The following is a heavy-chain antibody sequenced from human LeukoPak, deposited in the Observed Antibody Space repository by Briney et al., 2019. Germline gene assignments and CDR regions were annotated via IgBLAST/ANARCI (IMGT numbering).Heavy chain of an antibody. CDR1: GFTFSSYA. J-gene: IGHJ4*02. CDR3: AKDMMVRGVTD. D-gene: IGHD3-10*01. V-gene: IGHV3-23*01. Sequence: TGGSLRLSCAASGFTFSSYAMSWVRQAPGKGLEWVSVSGSGGSTYYADSVKGRFTISRDNSKNTLYLQMNSLRAEDTAVYYCAKDMMVRGVTDWGQGTLVIVSS. CDR2: SGSGGST.